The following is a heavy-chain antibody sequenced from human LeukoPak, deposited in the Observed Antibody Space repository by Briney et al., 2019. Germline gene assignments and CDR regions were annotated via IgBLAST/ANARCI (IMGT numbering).Heavy chain of an antibody. CDR3: ARVGVALWFDP. CDR1: GYTFTGYY. V-gene: IGHV1-2*06. CDR2: INPNSGGT. J-gene: IGHJ5*02. Sequence: ASVKVSCKASGYTFTGYYIHWLRQAPGQGLEWMGRINPNSGGTNYAQKFQGRGTMTRDTSISTASMELRRLKSDDTAVYYCARVGVALWFDPWGQGNLVTVSS. D-gene: IGHD5-12*01.